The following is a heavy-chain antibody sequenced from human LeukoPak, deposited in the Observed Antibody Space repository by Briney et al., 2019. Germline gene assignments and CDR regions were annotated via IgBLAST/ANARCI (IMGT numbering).Heavy chain of an antibody. V-gene: IGHV1-8*01. CDR2: MNPNSGNT. D-gene: IGHD3-3*01. CDR1: GYTFTSYD. Sequence: ASVKVSCKASGYTFTSYDINWVRQATGQGLEWMGWMNPNSGNTGYAQKFQDRVTMTRNTSISTAYMELSSLRSEDTAVYYCARVPYDFWSGYFHYGMDVWGQGTTVTVSS. J-gene: IGHJ6*02. CDR3: ARVPYDFWSGYFHYGMDV.